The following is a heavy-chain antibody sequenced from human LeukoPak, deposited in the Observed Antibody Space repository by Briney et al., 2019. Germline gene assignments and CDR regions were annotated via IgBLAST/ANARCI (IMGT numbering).Heavy chain of an antibody. CDR2: ISYDGSNK. Sequence: PGGSLRLSCAASGFTFSSYAMHWVRQAPGKGLEWVAVISYDGSNKYYADSVKGRFTISRDNSKNTLYLQMNSLRSDDTAVYYCARASVDTAMAVDYWGQGTLVTVSS. CDR3: ARASVDTAMAVDY. J-gene: IGHJ4*02. D-gene: IGHD5-18*01. CDR1: GFTFSSYA. V-gene: IGHV3-30-3*01.